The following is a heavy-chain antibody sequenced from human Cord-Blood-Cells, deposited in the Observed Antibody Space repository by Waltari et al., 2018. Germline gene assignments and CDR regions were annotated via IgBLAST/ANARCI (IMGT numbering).Heavy chain of an antibody. CDR3: ARDPGIVGATWRAFDI. CDR2: INPNSGGT. J-gene: IGHJ3*02. Sequence: QVQLVQSGAAVKKPGASVKVSCKASGYTFTGFYMHWVRQAPAQGLEWMGWINPNSGGTNYAQKFQGRVTMTRDTSISTASLELSRQRSDDTAVYYCARDPGIVGATWRAFDIWGKGTMVTVSS. D-gene: IGHD1-26*01. CDR1: GYTFTGFY. V-gene: IGHV1-2*02.